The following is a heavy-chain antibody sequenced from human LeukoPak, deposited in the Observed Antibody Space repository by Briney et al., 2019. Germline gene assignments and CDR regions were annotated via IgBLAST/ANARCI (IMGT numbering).Heavy chain of an antibody. CDR3: ARGRPVGASTVEDY. CDR2: ISSSSSYI. V-gene: IGHV3-21*01. D-gene: IGHD1-26*01. CDR1: GFTFNTYN. J-gene: IGHJ4*02. Sequence: PGGSLRLSCAASGFTFNTYNMNWVRQAPGKGLEWVSSISSSSSYIYYADSVKGRFTISRDNDKNSLYLQMNSLRAEDTAFYYCARGRPVGASTVEDYWGQGTLVTVSS.